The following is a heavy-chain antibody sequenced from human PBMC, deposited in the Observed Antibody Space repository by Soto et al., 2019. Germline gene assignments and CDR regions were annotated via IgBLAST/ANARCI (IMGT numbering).Heavy chain of an antibody. CDR2: IYYSGST. CDR3: ARDIYYDSSGTNCFDP. CDR1: GGSISSGDYY. D-gene: IGHD3-22*01. V-gene: IGHV4-30-4*01. J-gene: IGHJ5*02. Sequence: SETLSLTCTVSGGSISSGDYYWSWIRQPPGKGLEWIGYIYYSGSTYYNPSLKSRVTISVDTSKNQFSLKLSSVTAADTAVYYCARDIYYDSSGTNCFDPWGQGTLVTVSS.